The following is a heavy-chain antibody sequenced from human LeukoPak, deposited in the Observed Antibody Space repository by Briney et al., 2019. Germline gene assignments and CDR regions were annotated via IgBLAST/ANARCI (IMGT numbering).Heavy chain of an antibody. V-gene: IGHV3-30*18. J-gene: IGHJ4*02. CDR2: ISYDGSNK. D-gene: IGHD5-18*01. CDR1: GFTFSSYG. CDR3: AKDLRGEVGYGYGSHFAY. Sequence: GGSLRLSCAASGFTFSSYGMHWVRQAPGKGLEWVAVISYDGSNKYYADSVKGRFTISRDNSKNTLYLQMNSLRAEDTAVYYCAKDLRGEVGYGYGSHFAYWGQGTLVTVSS.